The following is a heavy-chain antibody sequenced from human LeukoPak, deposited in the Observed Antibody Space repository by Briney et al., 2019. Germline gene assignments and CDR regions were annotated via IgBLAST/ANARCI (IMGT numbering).Heavy chain of an antibody. CDR1: GFSFDDYG. J-gene: IGHJ4*02. CDR3: AMLTMMQNDY. D-gene: IGHD3-22*01. Sequence: GGSLRLSCSASGFSFDDYGLIWVRQVPGKGLEWVSGINWNSGTIGYADSVKGRFTVSRDNAKNSLYLQMNSLRAEDTAVYYCAMLTMMQNDYWGQGTLVTVSS. V-gene: IGHV3-20*04. CDR2: INWNSGTI.